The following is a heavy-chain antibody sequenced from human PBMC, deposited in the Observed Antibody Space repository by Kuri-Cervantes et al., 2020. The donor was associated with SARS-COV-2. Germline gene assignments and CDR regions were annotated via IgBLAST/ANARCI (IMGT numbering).Heavy chain of an antibody. CDR1: GFTFSSYW. CDR2: IKQDGSEK. Sequence: LSLTCAASGFTFSSYWMSWVRQAPGKGLEWVANIKQDGSEKYYVDSVKGRFTISRDNAKNSLYLQMNSLRAEDTAVYYCARVSPYYYDSSGYYYAAIHFDYWGQGTLVTVSS. J-gene: IGHJ4*02. CDR3: ARVSPYYYDSSGYYYAAIHFDY. D-gene: IGHD3-22*01. V-gene: IGHV3-7*01.